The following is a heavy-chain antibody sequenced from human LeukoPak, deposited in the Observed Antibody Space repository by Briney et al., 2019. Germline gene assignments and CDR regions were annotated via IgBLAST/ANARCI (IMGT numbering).Heavy chain of an antibody. V-gene: IGHV1-46*01. CDR2: ISPSGGST. Sequence: RASVKLSCKAFGYTFTGYWMHWVRQAPGQGPEWMGVISPSGGSTIYAQKFKGRVTLTRDMSTSTDYLELSSLRSEDTAVYYCAKQGWPSGYEVWSYYMDVWGKGTTVTVSS. CDR1: GYTFTGYW. D-gene: IGHD5-12*01. J-gene: IGHJ6*03. CDR3: AKQGWPSGYEVWSYYMDV.